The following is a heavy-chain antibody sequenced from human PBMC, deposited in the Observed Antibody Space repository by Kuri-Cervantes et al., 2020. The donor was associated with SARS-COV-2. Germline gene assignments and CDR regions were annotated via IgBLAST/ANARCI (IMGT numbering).Heavy chain of an antibody. CDR2: INHGGST. J-gene: IGHJ6*03. Sequence: SQTLSLTCAVYGGSFSGYCWSRIRQPPGEGLEWIGEINHGGSTNYNPSLKSRLTISVDTSENPFSLKLSPVTAADTAVYYCARGPTIVVVPGRAYCHIDVWDRGTPVTVSS. CDR1: GGSFSGYC. V-gene: IGHV4-34*01. D-gene: IGHD2-2*01. CDR3: ARGPTIVVVPGRAYCHIDV.